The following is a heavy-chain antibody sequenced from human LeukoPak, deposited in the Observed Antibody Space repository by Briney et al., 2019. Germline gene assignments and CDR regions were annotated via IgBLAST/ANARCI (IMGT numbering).Heavy chain of an antibody. V-gene: IGHV1-18*01. D-gene: IGHD3-3*01. J-gene: IGHJ4*02. Sequence: ASVKVSCKASGYTFTSYGISWVRQAPGQGLEWMGWVSPHDDNTVYTPKLQGRVTMTTDTSTSTAYMELRTLRSDDTAVYYCASIRFLEWHFDYWGQGTLVTVSS. CDR1: GYTFTSYG. CDR3: ASIRFLEWHFDY. CDR2: VSPHDDNT.